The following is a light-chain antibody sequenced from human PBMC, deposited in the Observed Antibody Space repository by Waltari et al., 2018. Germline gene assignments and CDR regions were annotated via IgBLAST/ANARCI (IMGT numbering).Light chain of an antibody. CDR3: SSHTTSSTLV. V-gene: IGLV2-14*03. Sequence: QSALTQPASVSGSPGQSITIPCPGSSDDVGRYKFVSWYQQHPGKVPKLLIFDVTDRPSGVSDRFSGSKSGNTASLTISGLQPEDEADYYCSSHTTSSTLVFGGGTRVTVL. CDR1: SDDVGRYKF. J-gene: IGLJ2*01. CDR2: DVT.